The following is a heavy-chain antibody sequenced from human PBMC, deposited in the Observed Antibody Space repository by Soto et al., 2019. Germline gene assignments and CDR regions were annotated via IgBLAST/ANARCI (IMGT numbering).Heavy chain of an antibody. V-gene: IGHV3-23*01. CDR1: GFTFSDFT. J-gene: IGHJ4*02. Sequence: EVQLLESGGGLVQPGGSLRLSCAASGFTFSDFTMSWVRQAPGRGLEWVSSLNARGNSTYYAGSVKGRFIISRDNSKKTLALQMNGLRAEDTATGYCANPAPAATVTMSASAYWGQGTLVTLSS. CDR2: LNARGNST. CDR3: ANPAPAATVTMSASAY. D-gene: IGHD4-17*01.